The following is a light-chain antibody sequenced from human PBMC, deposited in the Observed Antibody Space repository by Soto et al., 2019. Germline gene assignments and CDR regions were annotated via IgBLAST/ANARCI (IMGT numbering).Light chain of an antibody. CDR3: QQANSFPIT. Sequence: DIQMTQSPSSVSASVGERVTITCRASQGISSWLAWYQKKPGKAPNLLIYAASSLQSGVPSRFSGSESVTDFTLTISSLQPEECAMYFCQQANSFPITFGQGTRLEIK. J-gene: IGKJ5*01. V-gene: IGKV1-12*01. CDR2: AAS. CDR1: QGISSW.